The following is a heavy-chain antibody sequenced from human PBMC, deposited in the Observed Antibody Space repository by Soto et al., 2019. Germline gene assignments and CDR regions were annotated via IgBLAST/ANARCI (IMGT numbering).Heavy chain of an antibody. CDR1: GYTFTSYY. D-gene: IGHD3-22*01. CDR2: INPSGGST. J-gene: IGHJ3*01. Sequence: ASVKVSCKASGYTFTSYYMHWVRQAPGQGLEWMGIINPSGGSTSYAQKFQGRVTMTRHTSTSTVYMELSSLRSEDTAVYYCAITYYKHSSGPGSDAFDFWGKGTLVTASS. V-gene: IGHV1-46*01. CDR3: AITYYKHSSGPGSDAFDF.